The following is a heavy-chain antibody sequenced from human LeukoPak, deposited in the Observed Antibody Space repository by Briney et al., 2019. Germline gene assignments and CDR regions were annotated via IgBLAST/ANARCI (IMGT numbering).Heavy chain of an antibody. CDR2: INRNSGCR. J-gene: IGHJ4*02. V-gene: IGHV1-2*02. Sequence: ASVKVSCKASGYAFTGHYIHWYRQAPGQGLEWMVWINRNSGCRNCAQKFQGRVTMTRDTSISTAYMELSRLRSDDTAVYYCARARITLNYYDSSGYPYYYFDYWGQGTLVTVSS. D-gene: IGHD3-22*01. CDR1: GYAFTGHY. CDR3: ARARITLNYYDSSGYPYYYFDY.